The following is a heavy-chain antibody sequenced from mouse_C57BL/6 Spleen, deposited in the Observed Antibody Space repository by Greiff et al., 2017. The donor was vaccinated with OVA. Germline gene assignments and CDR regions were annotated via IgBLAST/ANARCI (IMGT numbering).Heavy chain of an antibody. CDR3: AREGYYDYAYAMDY. D-gene: IGHD2-4*01. V-gene: IGHV2-9-1*01. CDR2: IWTGGGT. Sequence: VMLVESGPGLVAPSQSLSITCTVSGFSFTSYAISWVRQPPGKGLAWLGVIWTGGGTTYNSALTSSLSISKDNSKSQVFLKMNRLQTDDTARYDCAREGYYDYAYAMDYWGQGTSVTGSS. CDR1: GFSFTSYA. J-gene: IGHJ4*01.